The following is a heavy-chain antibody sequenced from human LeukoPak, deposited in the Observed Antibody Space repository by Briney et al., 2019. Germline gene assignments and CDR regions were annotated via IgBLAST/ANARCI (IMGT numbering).Heavy chain of an antibody. Sequence: AGGSLRLSCAASGFTFSTYSMNWVRQAPGKGLEWVSYISSGSSTMYYADSVKGRFTISRDNAKNSLYLQMNSLRDEDTAVYSCARDRGGGYDFDYWGQGTLVTVSS. J-gene: IGHJ4*02. V-gene: IGHV3-48*02. CDR2: ISSGSSTM. CDR3: ARDRGGGYDFDY. CDR1: GFTFSTYS. D-gene: IGHD5-12*01.